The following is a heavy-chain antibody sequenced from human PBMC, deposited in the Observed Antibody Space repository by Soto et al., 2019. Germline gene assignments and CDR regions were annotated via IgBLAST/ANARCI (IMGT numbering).Heavy chain of an antibody. V-gene: IGHV4-61*01. CDR3: AREPQAYCGGDCLDAFDI. Sequence: QVQLQESGPGLVKPSETLSLTCTVSGGSVSSGSYYWSWIRQPPGKGLEWIGYIYYSGSTNYNPSLKSRVTISVDTSKNQFSLKLSSVTAADTAVYYCAREPQAYCGGDCLDAFDIWGQGTMVTVSS. J-gene: IGHJ3*02. D-gene: IGHD2-21*02. CDR2: IYYSGST. CDR1: GGSVSSGSYY.